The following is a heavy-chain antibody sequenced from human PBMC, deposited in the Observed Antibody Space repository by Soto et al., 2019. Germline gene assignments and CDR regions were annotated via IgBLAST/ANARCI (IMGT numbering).Heavy chain of an antibody. Sequence: SQTLSLTCAISGDSVSSNSAALNLIMQSPSRGLEWLGRTYYRSKWYNDYAVSVKSRITINPDTSKNQFSLQLNSVTPEDTAVYYCAREGIAARLPYYYGMDVWGQGTTVTVSS. CDR1: GDSVSSNSAA. J-gene: IGHJ6*02. CDR2: TYYRSKWYN. CDR3: AREGIAARLPYYYGMDV. D-gene: IGHD6-6*01. V-gene: IGHV6-1*01.